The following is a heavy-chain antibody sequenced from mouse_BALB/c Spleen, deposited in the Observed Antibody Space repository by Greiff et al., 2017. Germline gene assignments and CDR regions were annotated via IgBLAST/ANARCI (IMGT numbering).Heavy chain of an antibody. CDR3: ARQGIYYGYPWFAY. V-gene: IGHV5-12-2*01. CDR1: GFTFSSFG. D-gene: IGHD2-2*01. Sequence: EVQRVESGGGLVQPGGSRKLSCAASGFTFSSFGMHWVRQAPEKGLEWVAYISNGGGSTYYPDTVKGRFTISRDNAKNTLYLQMSSLKSEDTAMYYCARQGIYYGYPWFAYWGQGTLVTVSA. J-gene: IGHJ3*01. CDR2: ISNGGGST.